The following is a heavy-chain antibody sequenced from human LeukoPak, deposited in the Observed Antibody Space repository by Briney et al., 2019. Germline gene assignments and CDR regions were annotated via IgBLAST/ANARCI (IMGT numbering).Heavy chain of an antibody. V-gene: IGHV4-34*01. CDR3: ASTVEMATITYDY. CDR1: GGSFSGYY. D-gene: IGHD5-24*01. Sequence: PSETLSLTCAVYGGSFSGYYWSWIRQPPGKGLEWIGEINHSGSTNYNPSLKSRVTISVDTSKNQFSLKLSSVTAADTAVYYCASTVEMATITYDYWGQGTLVTVSS. J-gene: IGHJ4*02. CDR2: INHSGST.